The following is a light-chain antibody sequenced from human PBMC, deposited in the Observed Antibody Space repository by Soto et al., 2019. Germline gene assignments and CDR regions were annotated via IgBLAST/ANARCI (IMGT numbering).Light chain of an antibody. CDR3: QQHISSPPEFT. Sequence: EIVLTQSPGTLSLSPGERATLSCRASQSISSSYLAWYQQRPGQAPRLLIFGASYSATGIPNRFSGSGSGTDFTLTISRLGPEDFVVDYCQQHISSPPEFTVGPGTRVDSK. J-gene: IGKJ3*01. CDR1: QSISSSY. CDR2: GAS. V-gene: IGKV3-20*01.